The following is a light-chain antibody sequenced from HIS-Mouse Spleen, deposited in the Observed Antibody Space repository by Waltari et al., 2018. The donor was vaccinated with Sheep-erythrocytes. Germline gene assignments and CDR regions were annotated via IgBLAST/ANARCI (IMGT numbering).Light chain of an antibody. V-gene: IGLV2-8*01. CDR2: EVS. Sequence: QSALTQPPSASGSPGQSVTISCTGTSSDVGGYNYVSWYQQHPGKAPKLMIYEVSKRPSGVPARFSGSKSGNTASLTVSGLQAEDEADYYCSSYAGSNNVFGGGTKLTVL. J-gene: IGLJ3*02. CDR3: SSYAGSNNV. CDR1: SSDVGGYNY.